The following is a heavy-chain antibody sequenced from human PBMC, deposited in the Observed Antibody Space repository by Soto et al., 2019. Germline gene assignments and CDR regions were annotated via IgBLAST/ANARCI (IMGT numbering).Heavy chain of an antibody. J-gene: IGHJ4*02. CDR2: INPSGGST. V-gene: IGHV1-46*01. CDR3: ARDDGILYHCSGGSCSLGY. CDR1: GYTFTSYY. D-gene: IGHD2-15*01. Sequence: QVQLVQSGAEVKKPGASVKVSCKASGYTFTSYYMHWVRQAPGQGLEWMGIINPSGGSTSYAQKFQGRVTMTRDTSTSTVYMELSSLRSEDTAVYYCARDDGILYHCSGGSCSLGYWGQGTLVTVSS.